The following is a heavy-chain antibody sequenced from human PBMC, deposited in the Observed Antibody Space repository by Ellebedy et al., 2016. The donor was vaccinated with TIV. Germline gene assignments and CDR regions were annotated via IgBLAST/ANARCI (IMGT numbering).Heavy chain of an antibody. V-gene: IGHV4-39*07. CDR3: AKDLHYWSAADH. J-gene: IGHJ4*02. CDR1: GGSISSSSYY. CDR2: IYYSGST. Sequence: SETLSLTCTVSGGSISSSSYYWGWIRQPPGKGLEWIGSIYYSGSTYYNPSLKSRVTISVDTSKNQFSLKLSSVTAADTDVYYCAKDLHYWSAADHWGQGTLVTVSS. D-gene: IGHD3-3*02.